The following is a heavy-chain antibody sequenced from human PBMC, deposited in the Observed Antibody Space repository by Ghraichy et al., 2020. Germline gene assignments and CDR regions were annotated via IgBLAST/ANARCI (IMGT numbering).Heavy chain of an antibody. Sequence: GGSLRLSCAASRFTFSSYSMNWVRQAPGKGLEWVSYISSSSSTIYYADSVKGRFTISRDNAKNSLYLQMNSLRAEDTAVYYCARDGYSGSYWELVYFDYWGQGTLVTVSS. D-gene: IGHD1-26*01. J-gene: IGHJ4*02. CDR1: RFTFSSYS. CDR3: ARDGYSGSYWELVYFDY. V-gene: IGHV3-48*04. CDR2: ISSSSSTI.